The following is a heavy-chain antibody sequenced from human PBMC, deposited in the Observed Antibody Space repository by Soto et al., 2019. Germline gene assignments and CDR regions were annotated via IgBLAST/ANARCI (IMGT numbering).Heavy chain of an antibody. CDR3: TRVERGTATTVVAAFDI. Sequence: QVQLQHWGAGLLKPSETLSLTCAVYGGFVSSGSYYWSWIRQPPGKGLEWIGEMSHSGGTHFNPSLKSRVSISVDTSKNQFSLKMSSVTAAGTALFYCTRVERGTATTVVAAFDIWGTGTMVTVYS. V-gene: IGHV4-34*01. CDR1: GGFVSSGSYY. J-gene: IGHJ3*02. CDR2: MSHSGGT. D-gene: IGHD1-1*01.